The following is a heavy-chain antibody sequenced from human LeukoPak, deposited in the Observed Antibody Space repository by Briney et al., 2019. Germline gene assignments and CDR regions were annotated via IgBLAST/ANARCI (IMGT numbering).Heavy chain of an antibody. CDR2: IKQDGSEK. J-gene: IGHJ6*03. V-gene: IGHV3-7*01. CDR3: ARKQSRAASYYYYYYMDV. CDR1: GFTFSSYR. Sequence: GGSLRLSCAASGFTFSSYRMSWVRQAPGKGLEWVANIKQDGSEKYYVDSVKGRFTISRDNAKNSLYLQMNSLRAEDTAVYYCARKQSRAASYYYYYYMDVWGKGTTVTVSS. D-gene: IGHD2-15*01.